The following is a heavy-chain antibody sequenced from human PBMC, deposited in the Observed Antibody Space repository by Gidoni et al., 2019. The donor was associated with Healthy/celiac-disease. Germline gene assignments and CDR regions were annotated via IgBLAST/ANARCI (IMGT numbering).Heavy chain of an antibody. CDR2: ISWNSGSI. Sequence: EVQLVESGGGLVQPGRSLRLSCAASGFTFDDYAMHWVRQAPGKGLEWVSGISWNSGSIGYADSVKGRFTISRDNAKNSLYLQMNSLRAEDTALYYCAKDYRDGSYDYWGQGTLVTVSS. J-gene: IGHJ4*02. D-gene: IGHD3-10*01. CDR3: AKDYRDGSYDY. V-gene: IGHV3-9*01. CDR1: GFTFDDYA.